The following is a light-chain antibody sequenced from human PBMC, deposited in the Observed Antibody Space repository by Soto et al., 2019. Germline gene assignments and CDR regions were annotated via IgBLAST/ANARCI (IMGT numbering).Light chain of an antibody. CDR1: QSVNSXX. J-gene: IGKJ4*01. V-gene: IGKV3-20*01. CDR3: QHYDNSPLT. Sequence: DIVLTQSPGTLSLSPGERATLSCRASQSVNSXXLVWYQQKPGQAPRLLIYGASSRAIGIPDRFSGSGSGXXXXXXXXXLXPEDFALXYCQHYDNSPLTFGGGTKLEIK. CDR2: GAS.